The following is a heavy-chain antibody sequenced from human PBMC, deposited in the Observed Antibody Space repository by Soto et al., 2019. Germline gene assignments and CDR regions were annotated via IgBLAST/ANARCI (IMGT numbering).Heavy chain of an antibody. CDR2: IKQDGSEK. J-gene: IGHJ3*02. D-gene: IGHD2-15*01. CDR3: ARGGCSGGSCSNDAFDI. V-gene: IGHV3-7*01. CDR1: GFTFSSYW. Sequence: GGSLRLSCAASGFTFSSYWMSWVRQAPGKGLEWVANIKQDGSEKYYVDSVKGRFTISRDNAKNSLYLQMNSLRAEDTAVYYCARGGCSGGSCSNDAFDIWGQGTMVTVSS.